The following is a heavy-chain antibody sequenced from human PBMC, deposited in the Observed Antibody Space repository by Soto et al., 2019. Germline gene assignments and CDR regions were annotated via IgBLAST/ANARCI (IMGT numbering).Heavy chain of an antibody. CDR2: INHSGST. J-gene: IGHJ6*02. V-gene: IGHV4-34*01. Sequence: XATLSLTCVVYGGSFSGYYWSWIRQPPGKGLEWIGEINHSGSTNYNPSLKSRVTISVDTSKNQFSLKLSSVTAADTAVYYCARIRLVYYYYYGMDVWGQGTTVTVSS. CDR3: ARIRLVYYYYYGMDV. CDR1: GGSFSGYY. D-gene: IGHD3-3*02.